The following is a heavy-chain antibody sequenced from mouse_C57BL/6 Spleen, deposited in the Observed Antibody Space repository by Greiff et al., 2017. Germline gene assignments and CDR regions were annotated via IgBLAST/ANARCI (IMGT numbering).Heavy chain of an antibody. V-gene: IGHV1-80*01. J-gene: IGHJ1*03. CDR2: IYPGDGDT. Sequence: QVQLQQSGAELVKPGASVKISCKASGYAFSSYWMNWVKQRPGKGLEWIGQIYPGDGDTKYKGKFKGKATLTADKSSSTAYMQLSSLTSADSAVXFCGRALLRSPWYFDVWGTGTTVTVSS. CDR3: GRALLRSPWYFDV. D-gene: IGHD1-1*01. CDR1: GYAFSSYW.